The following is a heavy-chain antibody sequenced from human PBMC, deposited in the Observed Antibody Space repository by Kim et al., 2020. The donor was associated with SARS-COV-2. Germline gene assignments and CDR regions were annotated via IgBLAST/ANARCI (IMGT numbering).Heavy chain of an antibody. V-gene: IGHV4-59*01. J-gene: IGHJ4*02. D-gene: IGHD6-6*01. Sequence: HNPCLKSLVTISVDTSKNQFSLKLSSVTAADTAVYYCARVKMSSSGFDYWGQGTLVTVSS. CDR3: ARVKMSSSGFDY.